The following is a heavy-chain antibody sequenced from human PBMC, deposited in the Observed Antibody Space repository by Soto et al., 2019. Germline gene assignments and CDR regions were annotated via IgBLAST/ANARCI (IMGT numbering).Heavy chain of an antibody. D-gene: IGHD3-3*01. V-gene: IGHV3-30*18. CDR3: TKRRNVLRFLEWSSGMEV. Sequence: PGGSLRLSCVASGFTFSSYGMHWVRQAPGKGLEWVAFISDGGSNKYYADSMRGRFTMSRDNSKRTLYLQMSSLRVEDTAVYYCTKRRNVLRFLEWSSGMEVWGQGTTVTVSS. CDR1: GFTFSSYG. J-gene: IGHJ6*02. CDR2: ISDGGSNK.